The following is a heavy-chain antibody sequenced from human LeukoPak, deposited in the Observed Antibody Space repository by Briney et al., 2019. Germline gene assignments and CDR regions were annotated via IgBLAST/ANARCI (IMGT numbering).Heavy chain of an antibody. D-gene: IGHD6-13*01. CDR1: GFXFSSYG. CDR3: ASSLPRYSSSWYLFNY. J-gene: IGHJ4*02. V-gene: IGHV3-30*03. Sequence: PEGSLRLSCAASGFXFSSYGIHWVRQAPGKGLEWVAVISYDGSNKYYADSVKGRFTISRDNSKNTLYLQMNSLRAEDTAVYYCASSLPRYSSSWYLFNYWGQGTLVTVSS. CDR2: ISYDGSNK.